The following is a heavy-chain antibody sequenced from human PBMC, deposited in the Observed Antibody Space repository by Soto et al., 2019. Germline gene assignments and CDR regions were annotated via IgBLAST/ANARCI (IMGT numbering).Heavy chain of an antibody. CDR2: INAGNGNT. D-gene: IGHD3-3*01. CDR1: GYTFTSYA. V-gene: IGHV1-3*01. J-gene: IGHJ4*02. Sequence: ASVKVSCKASGYTFTSYAMHWVRQAPGQRLEWMGWINAGNGNTKYSQKFQGRVTITRDTSASTAYMELSSLRSEDTAVYYCARAKGNYDFWSGYYSGWDYWGQGTLVTVSS. CDR3: ARAKGNYDFWSGYYSGWDY.